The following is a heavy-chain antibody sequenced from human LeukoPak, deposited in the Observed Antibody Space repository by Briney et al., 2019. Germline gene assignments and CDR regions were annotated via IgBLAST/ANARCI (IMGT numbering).Heavy chain of an antibody. J-gene: IGHJ4*02. D-gene: IGHD2-15*01. CDR2: INPNSGGT. CDR1: GYTFTGYY. Sequence: GASVKVSCKASGYTFTGYYMHWVRQAPGQGLEWMGRINPNSGGTNYAQKFQGRVTMTRDTSISTAYMELSRLRSDDTAVYYCARVRYCSGGSCGKIRSEWVYWGQGTLVTVSS. CDR3: ARVRYCSGGSCGKIRSEWVY. V-gene: IGHV1-2*06.